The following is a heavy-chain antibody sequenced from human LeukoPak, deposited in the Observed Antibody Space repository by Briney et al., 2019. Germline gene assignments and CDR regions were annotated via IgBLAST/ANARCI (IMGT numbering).Heavy chain of an antibody. CDR2: IYYSGST. CDR3: ARGYYDSSGYWLSYFDY. V-gene: IGHV4-59*01. Sequence: KPSETLSLTCIVSGGSISTYYWSWIRQPPGKGLQWIGYIYYSGSTNYNPSLKSRVSISVDTSKNQFSLKLSSVTAADTAVYYCARGYYDSSGYWLSYFDYWGQGTLVTVSS. J-gene: IGHJ4*02. CDR1: GGSISTYY. D-gene: IGHD3-22*01.